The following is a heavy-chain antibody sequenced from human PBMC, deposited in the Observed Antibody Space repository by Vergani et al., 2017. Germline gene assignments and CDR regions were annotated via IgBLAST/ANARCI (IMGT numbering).Heavy chain of an antibody. CDR1: GGSISSYY. J-gene: IGHJ6*03. CDR2: IYTSGST. Sequence: QVQLPQWGAGLLKPSETLSLTCAVYGGSISSYYWSWIRQPAGKGLEWIGRIYTSGSTNYNPSLKSRVTMSVDTSKNQFSLKLSSVTAADTAVYYCARMGSYYYYMDVWGKGTTVTVSS. V-gene: IGHV4-59*10. D-gene: IGHD3-10*01. CDR3: ARMGSYYYYMDV.